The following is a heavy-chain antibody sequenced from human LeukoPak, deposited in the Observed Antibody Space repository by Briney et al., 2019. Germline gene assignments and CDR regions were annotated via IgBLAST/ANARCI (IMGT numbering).Heavy chain of an antibody. Sequence: GESLKISCRGSGYSFTTYWMGWVRQMPGKGLEWMGIIYAGDSDTRYSPSFQGQVTISGDKSISTAYLQWSSLKASDTAMYYCARRGGSYFRDGDYWGQGTLVTVSS. CDR3: ARRGGSYFRDGDY. V-gene: IGHV5-51*01. D-gene: IGHD1-26*01. J-gene: IGHJ4*02. CDR1: GYSFTTYW. CDR2: IYAGDSDT.